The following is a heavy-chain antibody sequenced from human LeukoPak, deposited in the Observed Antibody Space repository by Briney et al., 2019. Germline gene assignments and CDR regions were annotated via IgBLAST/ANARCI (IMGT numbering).Heavy chain of an antibody. J-gene: IGHJ4*02. V-gene: IGHV4-39*01. D-gene: IGHD4-23*01. CDR1: VVSISSSSYY. CDR2: IYYSGST. CDR3: ARGNSYYFDY. Sequence: PSETLSLTCTVSVVSISSSSYYWGWIRQPPGKGLEWIGSIYYSGSTYYNPSLKSRVTISLDTSKNQFSLKLSSVTAADTAVYYCARGNSYYFDYWGQGTLVTVSS.